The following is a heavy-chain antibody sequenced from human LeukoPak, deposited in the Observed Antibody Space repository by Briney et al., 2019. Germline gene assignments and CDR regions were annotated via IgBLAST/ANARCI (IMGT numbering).Heavy chain of an antibody. CDR1: GYTFTDYY. J-gene: IGHJ4*02. CDR2: VDPADGEA. V-gene: IGHV1-69-2*01. D-gene: IGHD4-23*01. CDR3: ARAFGGSLDY. Sequence: GASVKVSCKASGYTFTDYYMHWVQQAPGKGLEWMGRVDPADGEAAYAEKFQGRVTITADPSRATAYMELASLRSEDTAVYYCARAFGGSLDYWGQGTLVTVSS.